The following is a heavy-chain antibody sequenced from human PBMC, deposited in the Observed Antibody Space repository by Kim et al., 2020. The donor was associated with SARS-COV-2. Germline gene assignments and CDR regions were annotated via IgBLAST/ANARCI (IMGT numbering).Heavy chain of an antibody. CDR3: ARFPAPYNSGTFGTH. CDR2: FYFGGST. J-gene: IGHJ4*02. V-gene: IGHV4-39*01. CDR1: GASINSGNYY. Sequence: SETLSLTCTVSGASINSGNYYWGWIRRPPGKGLEWIGSFYFGGSTYYNPSLKSRVTITVDTSKKQFSLEVRSVTAADTALYYCARFPAPYNSGTFGTHWGQGALVTVSA. D-gene: IGHD3-10*01.